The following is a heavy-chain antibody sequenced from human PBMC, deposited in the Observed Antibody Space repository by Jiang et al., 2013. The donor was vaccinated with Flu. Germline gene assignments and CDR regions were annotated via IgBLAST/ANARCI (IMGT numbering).Heavy chain of an antibody. CDR3: ARLPGYGSGAYGYFGMDV. CDR2: IYYSGST. CDR1: GGSISSSSYF. V-gene: IGHV4-39*01. D-gene: IGHD3-10*01. Sequence: GLVKPSETLSLTCTVSGGSISSSSYFWGWIRQPPGKGLEWIGSIYYSGSTYYNPSLKSRVTISVDTSKNQFSLRLTSVTAADTAVYYCARLPGYGSGAYGYFGMDVWGQGTTVTVS. J-gene: IGHJ6*02.